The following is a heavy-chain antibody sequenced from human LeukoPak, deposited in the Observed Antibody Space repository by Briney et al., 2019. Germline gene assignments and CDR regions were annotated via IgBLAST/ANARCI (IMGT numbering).Heavy chain of an antibody. D-gene: IGHD3-10*01. CDR2: IYYSGST. V-gene: IGHV4-59*01. Sequence: SETLSLTCTVSGGSISSYYWSWIRQPPGKGLEWIGYIYYSGSTNYNPSLKSRVTISVDTSKNQFSLKLSSVTAADTAVYYCARVGLFYGREGWFDPWGQGTLVTVSS. J-gene: IGHJ5*02. CDR1: GGSISSYY. CDR3: ARVGLFYGREGWFDP.